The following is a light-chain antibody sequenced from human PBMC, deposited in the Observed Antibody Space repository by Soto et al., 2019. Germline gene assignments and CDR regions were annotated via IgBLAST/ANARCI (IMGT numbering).Light chain of an antibody. CDR3: SSYTTSSPPHVV. CDR1: SSDIGDYNY. J-gene: IGLJ2*01. CDR2: DVS. Sequence: QSALTQTASVSGSPGQSIIISCTGASSDIGDYNYVSWYQQLPGKAPNLMIYDVSNRPSGVSSRFSGSESGNTASLTISGLQAEDEADYYCSSYTTSSPPHVVFGGGTKLTVL. V-gene: IGLV2-14*01.